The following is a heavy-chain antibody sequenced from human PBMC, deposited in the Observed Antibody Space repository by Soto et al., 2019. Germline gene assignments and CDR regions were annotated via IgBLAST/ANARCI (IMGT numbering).Heavy chain of an antibody. V-gene: IGHV3-23*01. CDR2: ISGSSDST. CDR1: GFTFSSYA. D-gene: IGHD1-26*01. J-gene: IGHJ4*02. Sequence: GGSLRLSCAASGFTFSSYAMNWVRQAPGKGLEWVSVISGSSDSTYYADSAKGRFTISRDNSKNTLYLQMNSLRAEDTAIYYCARRGSGSYYDYWGQGTLVTVSS. CDR3: ARRGSGSYYDY.